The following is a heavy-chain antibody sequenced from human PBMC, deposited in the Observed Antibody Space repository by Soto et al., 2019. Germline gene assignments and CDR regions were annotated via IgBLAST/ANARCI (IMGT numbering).Heavy chain of an antibody. V-gene: IGHV2-5*02. J-gene: IGHJ4*02. Sequence: QITLKESGPPLVKPTQTLTLTCTFSGFSLRNSGVGVGWIRQPPGKAMEWLALIYWDDDKRYSPSLKSRLTLSKGTSKNQVVLTMTNMDPVDTATYYCAHLTTGGFYFDYWGQGTLVTVSS. CDR2: IYWDDDK. CDR3: AHLTTGGFYFDY. CDR1: GFSLRNSGVG. D-gene: IGHD4-17*01.